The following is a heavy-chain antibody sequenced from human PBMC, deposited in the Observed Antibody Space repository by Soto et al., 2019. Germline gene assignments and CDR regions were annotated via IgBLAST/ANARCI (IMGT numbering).Heavy chain of an antibody. J-gene: IGHJ6*02. V-gene: IGHV1-46*01. D-gene: IGHD4-4*01. CDR3: ARPPRLQYAGMDV. Sequence: ASVKVSCKASGYTFTSYDMHWVRQAPGQGPEWMGIINPSVGRTNYAQKFQGRVTITTDESTSTAYMELSSLRSEDTAVYYCARPPRLQYAGMDVWGQGTTVTVSS. CDR2: INPSVGRT. CDR1: GYTFTSYD.